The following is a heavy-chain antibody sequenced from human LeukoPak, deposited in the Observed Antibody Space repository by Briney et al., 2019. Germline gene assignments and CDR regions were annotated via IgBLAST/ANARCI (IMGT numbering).Heavy chain of an antibody. Sequence: HGGSLRLSCAASGFTVSSNFMSWVRQAPGKGLEWVSVIYSSATTNYADFVKGRFTISRDTSKNTLYLQMNSLRAEDTAVYYCARHYYDSSVYHYIFDSWGQGTLVTVSS. CDR3: ARHYYDSSVYHYIFDS. CDR2: IYSSATT. D-gene: IGHD3-22*01. J-gene: IGHJ4*02. V-gene: IGHV3-53*01. CDR1: GFTVSSNF.